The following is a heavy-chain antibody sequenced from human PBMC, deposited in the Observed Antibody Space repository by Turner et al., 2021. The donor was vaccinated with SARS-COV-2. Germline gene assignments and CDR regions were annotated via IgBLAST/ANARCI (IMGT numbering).Heavy chain of an antibody. J-gene: IGHJ4*02. Sequence: VQLVESGGGLVQPGGSLRLSCAASGFTFSTYGMHWVRQAPGKGLEWVALISYDGSNKYYADSVKGRFTISRDNSKNTLYLQMNSLRAEDTAVYYCAKTIGSYYDSSGYYQYFDYWGQGTLVTVSS. CDR1: GFTFSTYG. CDR2: ISYDGSNK. D-gene: IGHD3-22*01. CDR3: AKTIGSYYDSSGYYQYFDY. V-gene: IGHV3-30*18.